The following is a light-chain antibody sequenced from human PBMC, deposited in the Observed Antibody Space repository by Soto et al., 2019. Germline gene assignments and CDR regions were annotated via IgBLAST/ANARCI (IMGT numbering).Light chain of an antibody. V-gene: IGKV1-27*01. Sequence: DIPMTQSPSSLSASVGDRVTITSRASQAIYNYLAWYQQKPGKVPTLLISAASTLQSGVPSRFSGSGYGTDFTLTISSLQPEDVATYYCQKFSAVPTFGGGTKVEI. J-gene: IGKJ4*01. CDR1: QAIYNY. CDR3: QKFSAVPT. CDR2: AAS.